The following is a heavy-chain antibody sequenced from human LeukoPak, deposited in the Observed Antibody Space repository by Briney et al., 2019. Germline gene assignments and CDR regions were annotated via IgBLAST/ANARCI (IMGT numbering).Heavy chain of an antibody. J-gene: IGHJ4*02. CDR1: GLTVSSNY. CDR2: IYSGGST. V-gene: IGHV3-53*01. Sequence: PGGSLRLSCAASGLTVSSNYMSWVRQAPGKGLELVSVIYSGGSTYYADSMKGRFTISRDNSKNTLYLQMNSLRAEDTAVYYCARDESGSYDYWGQGTLVTVSS. CDR3: ARDESGSYDY. D-gene: IGHD1-26*01.